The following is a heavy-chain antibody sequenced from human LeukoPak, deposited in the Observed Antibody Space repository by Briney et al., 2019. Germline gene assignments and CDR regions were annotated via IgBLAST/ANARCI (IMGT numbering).Heavy chain of an antibody. V-gene: IGHV4-59*01. J-gene: IGHJ4*02. CDR3: AKGRKNFDTNLGPFDS. CDR2: VHDSAGT. D-gene: IGHD3-9*01. CDR1: GGSINKFY. Sequence: PSETLSPTCTVSGGSINKFYWSWIRQPPGEGLEWLGYVHDSAGTIYNPSLKSRVTISVGTSKTQFSLKVTSVTTADTAVYYCAKGRKNFDTNLGPFDSWGQGILVTVSS.